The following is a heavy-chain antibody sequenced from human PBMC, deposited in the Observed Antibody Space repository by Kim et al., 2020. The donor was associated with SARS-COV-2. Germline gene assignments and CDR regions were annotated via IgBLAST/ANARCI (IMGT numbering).Heavy chain of an antibody. CDR3: ASHRYCSSTSCHTLYYYYYMDV. CDR2: IIPIFGTA. J-gene: IGHJ6*03. V-gene: IGHV1-69*13. CDR1: GGTFSSYA. D-gene: IGHD2-2*02. Sequence: SVKVSCKASGGTFSSYAISWVRQAPGQGLEWMGGIIPIFGTANYAQKFQGRVTITADESTSTAYMELSSLRSEDTAVYYCASHRYCSSTSCHTLYYYYYMDVWGKGTTVTVSS.